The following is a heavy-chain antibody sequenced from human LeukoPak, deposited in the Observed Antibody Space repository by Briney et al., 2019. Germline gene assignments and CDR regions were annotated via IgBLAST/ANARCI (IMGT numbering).Heavy chain of an antibody. V-gene: IGHV3-53*01. CDR3: ATGGSYGSLFDY. D-gene: IGHD5-18*01. CDR1: GFTFSSYA. J-gene: IGHJ4*02. CDR2: IYSGGST. Sequence: GGSLRLSCAASGFTFSSYAMSWVRQAPGKGLEWVSVIYSGGSTYYADSVKGRFTISRDNSKNTLYLQMSSLRAEDMAVYYCATGGSYGSLFDYWGQGTLVTVSS.